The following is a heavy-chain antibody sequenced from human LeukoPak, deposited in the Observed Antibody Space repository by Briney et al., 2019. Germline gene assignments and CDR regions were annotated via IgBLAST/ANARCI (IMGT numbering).Heavy chain of an antibody. D-gene: IGHD3-16*02. J-gene: IGHJ4*02. V-gene: IGHV3-23*01. CDR2: ISGSGGST. CDR3: AKGSGYDYVWGSYRYSFDY. Sequence: GGSLRLSCAASGFTFSSYAMSWVRQAPGKGLEWVSAISGSGGSTYYADSVKGRFTISRGNSKNTLYLQMNSLRAEDTAVYYCAKGSGYDYVWGSYRYSFDYWGQGTLVTVSS. CDR1: GFTFSSYA.